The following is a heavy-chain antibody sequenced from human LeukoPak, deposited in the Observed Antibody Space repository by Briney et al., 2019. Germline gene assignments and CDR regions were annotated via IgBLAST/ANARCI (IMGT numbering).Heavy chain of an antibody. D-gene: IGHD2-15*01. V-gene: IGHV3-48*02. J-gene: IGHJ4*02. CDR3: ASPYCSGGSCYQGFDN. CDR1: GFTFGDYA. CDR2: ISSGGSTI. Sequence: GGSLRLSCTVSGFTFGDYAMNWVRQAPGKGLEWVSYISSGGSTIFYADSVKGRFTISRDNAKNSLYLQMNSLRDEDTAVYYCASPYCSGGSCYQGFDNWGQGTLATVSS.